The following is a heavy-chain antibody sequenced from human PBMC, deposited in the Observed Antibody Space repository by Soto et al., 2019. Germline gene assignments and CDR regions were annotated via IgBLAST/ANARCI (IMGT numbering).Heavy chain of an antibody. CDR3: AREPDLFDS. V-gene: IGHV3-7*01. Sequence: PGGSLRLSCAASGFTFSNYWMSWVRQAPGKGLEWVANIKQDGSEKNYVDSVKGRFTISRDNTKNSMSLQMISLRAEDTAVYYCAREPDLFDSWGQGTLVTVSS. CDR2: IKQDGSEK. J-gene: IGHJ5*01. CDR1: GFTFSNYW.